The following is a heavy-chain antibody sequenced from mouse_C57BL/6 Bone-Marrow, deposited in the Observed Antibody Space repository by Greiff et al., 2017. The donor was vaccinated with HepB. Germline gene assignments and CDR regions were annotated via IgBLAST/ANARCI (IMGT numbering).Heavy chain of an antibody. CDR2: INSDGGST. J-gene: IGHJ3*01. Sequence: EVKLVESGGGLVQPGESLKLSCESNEYEFPSHDMSWVRKTPEKRLELVAAINSDGGSTYYPDTMERRFIISRDNTKKTLYLQMSSLRSEDTALYYCARQDYYGNSSWFAYWGQGTLVTVSA. V-gene: IGHV5-2*01. CDR1: EYEFPSHD. D-gene: IGHD2-1*01. CDR3: ARQDYYGNSSWFAY.